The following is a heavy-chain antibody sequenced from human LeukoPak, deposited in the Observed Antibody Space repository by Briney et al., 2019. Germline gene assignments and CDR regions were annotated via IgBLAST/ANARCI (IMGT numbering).Heavy chain of an antibody. CDR3: ARDQEAMGDYYFDY. J-gene: IGHJ4*02. CDR2: IYSGGST. V-gene: IGHV3-53*01. Sequence: GGSLRLSCAASGFTVSSNYMSWVRQAPGKGLEWVSVIYSGGSTYYADSVKGRFTISRDNAKNSLYLQMNSLRAEDTAVYYCARDQEAMGDYYFDYWGQGTLVTVSS. CDR1: GFTVSSNY. D-gene: IGHD3-16*01.